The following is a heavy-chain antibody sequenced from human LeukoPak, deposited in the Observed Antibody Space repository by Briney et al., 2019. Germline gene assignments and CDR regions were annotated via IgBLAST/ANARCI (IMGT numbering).Heavy chain of an antibody. D-gene: IGHD3-10*01. CDR2: INPSSGST. V-gene: IGHV1-46*01. CDR1: GYTFTSYY. CDR3: ARDQDYYGSGSYSTSFDY. J-gene: IGHJ4*02. Sequence: ASVKVSCKGSGYTFTSYYMHWVRQAPGQGFEWMGIINPSSGSTSYAQKFQGRVTMTRDTSTSTVYMELSSLRSEDTAMYYCARDQDYYGSGSYSTSFDYWGQGTLVTVSS.